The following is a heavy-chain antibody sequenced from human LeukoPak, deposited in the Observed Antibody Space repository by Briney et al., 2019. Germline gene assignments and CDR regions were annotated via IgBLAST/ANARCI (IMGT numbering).Heavy chain of an antibody. CDR2: IRSRAYGGTT. CDR1: GFTFGDYA. V-gene: IGHV3-49*04. J-gene: IGHJ4*02. CDR3: SRDPRGGMVTSDC. Sequence: PGRSLRLSCTASGFTFGDYAVTWVRQAPGKGLEWVGFIRSRAYGGTTECAASVKGRFTISRDDSKSIAYLQMNSLKTEDTGVYYCSRDPRGGMVTSDCRGQGTLVTVSS. D-gene: IGHD5-18*01.